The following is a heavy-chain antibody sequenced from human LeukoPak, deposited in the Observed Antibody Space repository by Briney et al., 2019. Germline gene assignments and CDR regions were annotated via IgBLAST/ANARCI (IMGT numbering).Heavy chain of an antibody. V-gene: IGHV1-2*02. Sequence: GASVKVSCKASGYTFTGYYMHWVRQSPGQGLEWMGWINPNSGGTNYAQKFQGRVTMTRDTSISTAYMELSRLRSDDTAVYYCAASPPDSSGYYHSPLGYWGQGTLVTVSS. J-gene: IGHJ4*02. CDR3: AASPPDSSGYYHSPLGY. CDR1: GYTFTGYY. D-gene: IGHD3-22*01. CDR2: INPNSGGT.